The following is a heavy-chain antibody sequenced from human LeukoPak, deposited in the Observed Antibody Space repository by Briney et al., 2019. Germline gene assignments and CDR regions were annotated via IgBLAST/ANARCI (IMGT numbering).Heavy chain of an antibody. J-gene: IGHJ4*02. CDR3: ARVGPTDCSSTSCSSSFDY. Sequence: ASVRVSCKASGYTFTSYDINWVRQAPGQGLEWMGWMNPNSGNTGYAQKFQGRVTMTRNTSISTAYMELSSLRSEDTAVYYCARVGPTDCSSTSCSSSFDYWGQGTLVTVSS. CDR2: MNPNSGNT. D-gene: IGHD2-2*01. CDR1: GYTFTSYD. V-gene: IGHV1-8*01.